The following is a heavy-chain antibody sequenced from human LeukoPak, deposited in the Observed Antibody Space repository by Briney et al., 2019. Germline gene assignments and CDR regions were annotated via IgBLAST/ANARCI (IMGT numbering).Heavy chain of an antibody. D-gene: IGHD5-12*01. Sequence: GRSLRLSCTASGFIFDDYAMHWVRQVPGKGLKWVSGISWNSGIIGYADSVKGRFTISRDKNSVHLQMNSLRADDTALYYCGRDRMGAYVTIPDCWGQGTLVTVSS. V-gene: IGHV3-9*01. CDR1: GFIFDDYA. J-gene: IGHJ4*02. CDR2: ISWNSGII. CDR3: GRDRMGAYVTIPDC.